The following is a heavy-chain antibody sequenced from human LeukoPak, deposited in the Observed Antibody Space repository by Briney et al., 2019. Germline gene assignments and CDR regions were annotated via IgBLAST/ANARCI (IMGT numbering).Heavy chain of an antibody. Sequence: PGGSLRLSCAASGFTFSSYSMNWVRQAPGKGLEWVGFIRSKAYGGTTEYAASVKGRFTISRDDSKSIAYLQMNSLKTEDTAVYYCTATVSNSYYYYMDVWGKGTTVTVSS. CDR1: GFTFSSYS. CDR3: TATVSNSYYYYMDV. CDR2: IRSKAYGGTT. D-gene: IGHD4-17*01. J-gene: IGHJ6*03. V-gene: IGHV3-49*04.